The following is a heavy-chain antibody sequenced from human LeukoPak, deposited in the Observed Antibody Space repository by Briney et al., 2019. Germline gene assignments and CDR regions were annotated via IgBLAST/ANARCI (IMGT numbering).Heavy chain of an antibody. D-gene: IGHD3-22*01. J-gene: IGHJ4*02. Sequence: GASVKVSCKASGYTFTSYGISWVRQAPGQGREWMGWISAYNGNTNYAQKRQGRVTMTTDTSPSSAYTELRSLTSDNTAVYYCARNGGRPYYYDSSGYLDYWGQGTLVTVSS. CDR2: ISAYNGNT. CDR1: GYTFTSYG. V-gene: IGHV1-18*01. CDR3: ARNGGRPYYYDSSGYLDY.